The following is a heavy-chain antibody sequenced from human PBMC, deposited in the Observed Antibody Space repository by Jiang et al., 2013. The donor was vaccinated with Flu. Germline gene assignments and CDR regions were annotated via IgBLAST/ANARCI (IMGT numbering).Heavy chain of an antibody. CDR2: IYYSGST. Sequence: KPSETLSLTCTVSGGSISSSSYYWGWIRQPPGKGLEWIGSIYYSGSTYYNPSLKSRVTISVDTSKNQFSLKLSSVTAADTAVYYCARHHDCSGGSCYYYYGMDVWGQGTTVTVSS. J-gene: IGHJ6*02. D-gene: IGHD2-15*01. V-gene: IGHV4-39*01. CDR1: GGSISSSSYY. CDR3: ARHHDCSGGSCYYYYGMDV.